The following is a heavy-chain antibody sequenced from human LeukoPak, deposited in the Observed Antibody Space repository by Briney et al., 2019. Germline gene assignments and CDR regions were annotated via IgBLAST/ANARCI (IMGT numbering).Heavy chain of an antibody. Sequence: LRLSCAASGFTFSSYGMHWVRQAPGKGLEWVAVIWYDGSNKYYADSVKGRFTISRDNSKNTLYLQMNSLRADDTAVYYCAKSMPGGSQGVDHWGQGTLVTVSS. J-gene: IGHJ5*02. CDR3: AKSMPGGSQGVDH. CDR1: GFTFSSYG. V-gene: IGHV3-33*06. CDR2: IWYDGSNK. D-gene: IGHD2-8*02.